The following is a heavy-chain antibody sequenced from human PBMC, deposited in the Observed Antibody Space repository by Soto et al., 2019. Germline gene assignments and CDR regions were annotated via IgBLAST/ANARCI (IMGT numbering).Heavy chain of an antibody. J-gene: IGHJ2*01. CDR1: GYTFSNYD. V-gene: IGHV1-8*01. CDR3: TRTTRTWYYDL. CDR2: MNPKSGNT. Sequence: QVQLEQSGAEVKKPGASVKVSCKASGYTFSNYDTQWVRQATGQGLEWMGWMNPKSGNTGYAQEFKGRGTMTRDTSITRAYMEVNSLKSEDTAVYYCTRTTRTWYYDLWGRGTLVTVAS.